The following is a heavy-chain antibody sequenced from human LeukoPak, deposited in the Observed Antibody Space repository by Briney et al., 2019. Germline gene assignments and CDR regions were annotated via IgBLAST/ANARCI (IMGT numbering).Heavy chain of an antibody. J-gene: IGHJ6*02. Sequence: GESLKISCKASGYSFTNYWIAWVRQMPGKGLEWMGIIYPGDSDTRYSPSFQGQVTISADKSISTAYLQWSSLKASDTAMYYCARLGDSSGWQHYYYYGMDVWGQGTTVTVSS. V-gene: IGHV5-51*01. CDR3: ARLGDSSGWQHYYYYGMDV. CDR2: IYPGDSDT. D-gene: IGHD6-19*01. CDR1: GYSFTNYW.